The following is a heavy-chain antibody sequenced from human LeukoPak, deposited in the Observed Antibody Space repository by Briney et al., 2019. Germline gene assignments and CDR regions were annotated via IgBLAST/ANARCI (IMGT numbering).Heavy chain of an antibody. D-gene: IGHD1-26*01. J-gene: IGHJ4*02. V-gene: IGHV3-30*19. CDR1: GFTFSSYG. Sequence: PGGSLRLSCAASGFTFSSYGMHWVRQAPGKGLEWVAVISYDGSNKYYADSVKGRFTISRDNSKNTLYLQMNSLRAEDTAVYYCARDSLSGSYNYWGQGTLVTVSS. CDR3: ARDSLSGSYNY. CDR2: ISYDGSNK.